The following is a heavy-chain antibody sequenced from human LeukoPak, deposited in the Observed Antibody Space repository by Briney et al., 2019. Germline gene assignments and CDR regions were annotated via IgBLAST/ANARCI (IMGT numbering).Heavy chain of an antibody. Sequence: SETLSLTCTVSGGSINNNIHYWGWIRQPPGKGLEWIGTIFYSGQTYYNPSLKSQVTISVDTSKNQFSLKLSSVTAADTAVYYCAREGYCSGGSCYSGLDYWGQGTLVTVSS. CDR3: AREGYCSGGSCYSGLDY. CDR1: GGSINNNIHY. J-gene: IGHJ4*02. CDR2: IFYSGQT. V-gene: IGHV4-39*07. D-gene: IGHD2-15*01.